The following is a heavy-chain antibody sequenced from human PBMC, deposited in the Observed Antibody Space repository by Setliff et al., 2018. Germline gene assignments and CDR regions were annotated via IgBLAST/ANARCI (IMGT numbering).Heavy chain of an antibody. CDR3: ARDRKEIVVKPPAASLDY. V-gene: IGHV1-2*06. D-gene: IGHD2-2*01. J-gene: IGHJ4*02. CDR2: IKPNTGGT. Sequence: ASVKVSCKASGYTFTGHYLHWVRQAPGQGLEWMGRIKPNTGGTTYAQKFLGRVTMTGVTSINTTYMELSGLRSDDTAVYYCARDRKEIVVKPPAASLDYWGQGTQVTVSS. CDR1: GYTFTGHY.